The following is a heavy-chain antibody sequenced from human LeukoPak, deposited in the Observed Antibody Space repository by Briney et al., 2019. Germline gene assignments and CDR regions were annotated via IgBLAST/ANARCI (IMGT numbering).Heavy chain of an antibody. CDR1: GYTFTSYD. CDR3: ARGELSPPDY. V-gene: IGHV1-8*03. D-gene: IGHD3-16*02. Sequence: ASVKVSCKASGYTFTSYDINWVRQATGQGLEWMGWMNPNSGNTGYAQMFQGRVTITRNTSISTAYMELSSLRSEDTAVYYCARGELSPPDYWGQGTLVTVSS. CDR2: MNPNSGNT. J-gene: IGHJ4*02.